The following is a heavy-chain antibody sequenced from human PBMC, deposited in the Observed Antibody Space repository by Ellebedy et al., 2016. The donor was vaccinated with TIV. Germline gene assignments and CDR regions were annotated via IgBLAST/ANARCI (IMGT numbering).Heavy chain of an antibody. CDR1: GFAFGSYG. Sequence: GESLKISCATSGFAFGSYGMQWVRQAPGKGLEWLAVIWFDGSNIDYADSVKGRFAISRDNSKNTLHLQLNSLTVEDTAVYYCARGQQVARDWGQGILVTVSS. D-gene: IGHD6-13*01. CDR2: IWFDGSNI. CDR3: ARGQQVARD. J-gene: IGHJ4*02. V-gene: IGHV3-33*01.